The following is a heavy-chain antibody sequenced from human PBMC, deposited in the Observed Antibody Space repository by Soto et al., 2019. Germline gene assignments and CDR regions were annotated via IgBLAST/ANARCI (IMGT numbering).Heavy chain of an antibody. CDR1: GGTFVRHV. D-gene: IGHD2-2*01. V-gene: IGHV1-69*09. J-gene: IGHJ4*02. CDR3: ATPACAATWCSPSHNLDH. CDR2: INPLSGIP. Sequence: QVQLVQSGAEVKKTESSVKVSCKTSGGTFVRHVISWVRQAPGQGPEWMGKINPLSGIPNYAQKFQVRVTFTADTESSTAYMELSSLRSDDTAVYYCATPACAATWCSPSHNLDHWGQGTLVTVSS.